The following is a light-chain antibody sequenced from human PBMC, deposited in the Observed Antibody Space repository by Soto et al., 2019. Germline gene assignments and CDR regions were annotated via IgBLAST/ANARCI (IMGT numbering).Light chain of an antibody. Sequence: DIVVTQSPLSLPVTPGEPASISCRSSQSLLHSNGYNYLDWYLQKPGQSPQLLIYLGSNQASGVPDRFCGRGSGTDFTLKISRVEAEDVGVYYCMQALQTFTWTFGQGTKVEIK. J-gene: IGKJ1*01. CDR3: MQALQTFTWT. CDR2: LGS. CDR1: QSLLHSNGYNY. V-gene: IGKV2-28*01.